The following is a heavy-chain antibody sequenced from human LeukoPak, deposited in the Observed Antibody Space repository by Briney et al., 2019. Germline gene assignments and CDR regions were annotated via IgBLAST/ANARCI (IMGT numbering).Heavy chain of an antibody. V-gene: IGHV3-23*01. J-gene: IGHJ4*02. CDR1: GFTFSIYA. Sequence: PGGSLRLSCAASGFTFSIYAMSWVRQAPGKGLEWVSGISGSGGSTYYADSVKGRFTISRDNSKNTLFLQMNSLRAEDTAVYYCAKDLPYGDYDPYFGYWGQGTLVTVSS. D-gene: IGHD4-17*01. CDR3: AKDLPYGDYDPYFGY. CDR2: ISGSGGST.